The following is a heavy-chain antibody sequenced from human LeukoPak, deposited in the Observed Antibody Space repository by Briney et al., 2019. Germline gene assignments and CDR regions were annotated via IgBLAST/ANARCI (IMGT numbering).Heavy chain of an antibody. CDR1: GGSFSGYY. J-gene: IGHJ4*02. D-gene: IGHD2-15*01. CDR3: ARVASQDFDY. V-gene: IGHV4-34*01. Sequence: KSSETLSLTCAVYGGSFSGYYWSWIRQPPGKGLEWIGEINHSGSTNYNPSLKSRVTISVDTSKNQFSLKLSSVTAADTAVYYCARVASQDFDYWGQGTLVTVSS. CDR2: INHSGST.